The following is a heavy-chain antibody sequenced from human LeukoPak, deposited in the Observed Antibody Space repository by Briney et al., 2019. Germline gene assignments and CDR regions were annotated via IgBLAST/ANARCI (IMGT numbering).Heavy chain of an antibody. CDR3: ARPPPYCSGDCYRFHS. V-gene: IGHV3-74*01. J-gene: IGHJ4*02. CDR2: INTDGSST. CDR1: GFTFSAYW. Sequence: PGGSLRLSCAASGFTFSAYWMHWVRQGPGKGLLWVPRINTDGSSTLYADSVKGRFTISRDNAKNTLSLQMNSLRAEDTAVYYCARPPPYCSGDCYRFHSWGQGILVTVSS. D-gene: IGHD2-21*02.